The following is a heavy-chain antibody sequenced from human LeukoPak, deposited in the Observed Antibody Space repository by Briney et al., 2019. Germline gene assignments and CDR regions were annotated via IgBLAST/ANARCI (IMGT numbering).Heavy chain of an antibody. CDR2: INHSGST. CDR1: GGSISSGGYY. V-gene: IGHV4-39*07. CDR3: ATDGAGFDT. J-gene: IGHJ5*02. Sequence: SETLSLTCTISGGSISSGGYYWSWIRQPPGKGLEWIGEINHSGSTNYNPSLKSRVTISVDTSKNQFSLKLSSVTAADTAVYYCATDGAGFDTWGQGVLVTVSS.